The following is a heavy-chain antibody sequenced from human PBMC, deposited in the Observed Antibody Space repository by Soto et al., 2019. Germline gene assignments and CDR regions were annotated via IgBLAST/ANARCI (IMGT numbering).Heavy chain of an antibody. CDR3: ARQKIKVVGADYGMDV. V-gene: IGHV5-51*01. Sequence: PGGSLKISCKGSGYSFTSYWIGWVRQMPGKGLEWMGIIYPGDSDTRYSPSFQGQVTISADKSISTAYLQWSSLKASDTAMYYCARQKIKVVGADYGMDVWGQGTTVTVSS. CDR1: GYSFTSYW. CDR2: IYPGDSDT. J-gene: IGHJ6*02. D-gene: IGHD1-26*01.